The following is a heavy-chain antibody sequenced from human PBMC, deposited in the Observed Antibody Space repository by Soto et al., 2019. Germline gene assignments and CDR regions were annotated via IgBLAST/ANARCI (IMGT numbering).Heavy chain of an antibody. CDR2: FDPEDGET. J-gene: IGHJ3*02. CDR3: ATVTYYYDSSHAFDI. Sequence: ASVKVSCKVSGYTLTELSMHWVRQAPGKGLEWMGGFDPEDGETIYAQKFQGRVTMTEDTSTDTAYMELGSLRSEDTAVYYCATVTYYYDSSHAFDIWGQGTMVTVSS. V-gene: IGHV1-24*01. CDR1: GYTLTELS. D-gene: IGHD3-22*01.